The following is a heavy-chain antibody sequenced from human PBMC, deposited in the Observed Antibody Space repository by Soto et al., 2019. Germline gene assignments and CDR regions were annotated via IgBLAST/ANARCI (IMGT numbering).Heavy chain of an antibody. Sequence: ASVKVSCKASGFTFTRYYMHWVRQAPGQGLEWKGIINPSGDSTTYAQKFQGRVTMSRDTSTSTVYMELSSLRSGDTAVYYCARSHSYSTSWYDYWGQGTLVTVSS. CDR2: INPSGDST. J-gene: IGHJ4*02. CDR1: GFTFTRYY. V-gene: IGHV1-46*01. D-gene: IGHD6-13*01. CDR3: ARSHSYSTSWYDY.